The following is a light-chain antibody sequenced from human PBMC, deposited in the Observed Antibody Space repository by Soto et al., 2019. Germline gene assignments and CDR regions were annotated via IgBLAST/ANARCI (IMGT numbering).Light chain of an antibody. CDR3: QQTYRNRLS. CDR1: QSISTF. CDR2: ASS. Sequence: DSKITQSPSSLCACVGDRVTITCRASQSISTFVNWYQQKGGKAPKLLIHASSTLPSGVPSRFSGTGSGTDFTLTISDLQPEDCATYYCQQTYRNRLSFGGGTKVDIK. V-gene: IGKV1-39*01. J-gene: IGKJ4*01.